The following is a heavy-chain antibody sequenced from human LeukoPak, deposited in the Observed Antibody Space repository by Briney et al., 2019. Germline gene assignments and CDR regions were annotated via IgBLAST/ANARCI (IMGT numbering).Heavy chain of an antibody. Sequence: GGSLRLSCAASGFTFSSYEMDWVRQAPGKGLEWVSYISIDGKTIHYAYSVKARFTISKDNATNSGYLQMNSLRVEDTAIYYCASLWELIGSWGQGTLVTVSS. CDR2: ISIDGKTI. J-gene: IGHJ4*02. CDR3: ASLWELIGS. CDR1: GFTFSSYE. V-gene: IGHV3-48*03. D-gene: IGHD1-26*01.